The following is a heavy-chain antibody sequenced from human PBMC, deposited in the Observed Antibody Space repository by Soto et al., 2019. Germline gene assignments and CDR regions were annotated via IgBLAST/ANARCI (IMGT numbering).Heavy chain of an antibody. CDR2: INTRGGTT. CDR3: ARGPDDSDVPRWDY. V-gene: IGHV1-46*01. Sequence: QVQLVQSGAEVRKPGASVRLSCKASGYTLTRFYLHWVRQAPGQGLEWMGIINTRGGTTAYAQKFRGRLTVTRDTSTSTVYMELSNLRSEDTAIYYCARGPDDSDVPRWDYWGQGTRVTVFS. D-gene: IGHD4-17*01. J-gene: IGHJ4*02. CDR1: GYTLTRFY.